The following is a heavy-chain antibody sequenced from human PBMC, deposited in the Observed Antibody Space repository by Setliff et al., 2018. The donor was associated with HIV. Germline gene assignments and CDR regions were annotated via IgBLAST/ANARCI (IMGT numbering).Heavy chain of an antibody. J-gene: IGHJ3*01. CDR3: VRDKDYAFDL. CDR2: ISGAGATT. Sequence: LTLTCTFSGFSLSTSGMCVSWIRQPPGKGLEWVAGISGAGATTYYADSVKGRFTISRDNSKDTLYLQMNSLRAEDTAVYYCVRDKDYAFDLWGQGTMVT. V-gene: IGHV3-23*01. CDR1: GFSLSTSG.